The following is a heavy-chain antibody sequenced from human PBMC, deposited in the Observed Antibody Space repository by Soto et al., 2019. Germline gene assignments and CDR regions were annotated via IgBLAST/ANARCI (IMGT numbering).Heavy chain of an antibody. J-gene: IGHJ4*02. Sequence: PSETQSLTCSVSGGSIRSSGDYWGWVRQPPRKGLEWIGTIDYSGSTYYNPPLKSRITISIDTSKIQFSLKLSSVTDADTAVYYCVRDFGDHRISDWGQGTLVTVS. CDR1: GGSIRSSGDY. D-gene: IGHD3-10*01. V-gene: IGHV4-39*01. CDR2: IDYSGST. CDR3: VRDFGDHRISD.